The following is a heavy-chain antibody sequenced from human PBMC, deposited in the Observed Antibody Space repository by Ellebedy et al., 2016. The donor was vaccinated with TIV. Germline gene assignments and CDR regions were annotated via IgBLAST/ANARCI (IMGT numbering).Heavy chain of an antibody. CDR1: GGSITDYY. J-gene: IGHJ3*02. Sequence: MPSETLSLTCTVSGGSITDYYWSWIRQPPGKGLEWIGYIYYTGTTNYNPSLKSRVTMSVDKSKNQFSLKLTSVTAAATAVYYCAREIVGTTRRAFDIWGQGTMVTISS. CDR3: AREIVGTTRRAFDI. D-gene: IGHD1-26*01. V-gene: IGHV4-59*01. CDR2: IYYTGTT.